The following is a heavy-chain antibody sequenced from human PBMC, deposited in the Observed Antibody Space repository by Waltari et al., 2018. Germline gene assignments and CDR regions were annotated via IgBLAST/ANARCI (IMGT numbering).Heavy chain of an antibody. CDR3: ARGHVLLWFGEGSYFDP. V-gene: IGHV4-59*01. CDR2: IYYSGST. CDR1: GGSISSYY. J-gene: IGHJ5*02. Sequence: QVQLQESGPGLVKPSETLSLTCTVYGGSISSYYWSWIRQPPGKGLEWIGYIYYSGSTNYNPSLKSRVTISVDTSKNQFSLKLSSVTAADTAVYYCARGHVLLWFGEGSYFDPWGQGTLVTVSS. D-gene: IGHD3-10*01.